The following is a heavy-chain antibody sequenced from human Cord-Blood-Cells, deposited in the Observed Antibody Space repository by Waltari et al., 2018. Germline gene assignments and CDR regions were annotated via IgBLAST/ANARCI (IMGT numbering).Heavy chain of an antibody. J-gene: IGHJ3*02. CDR1: GGSISSYY. Sequence: QVQLQESGPGLVKPSETLSLTCTVSGGSISSYYWSWIRQPPGKGLEWIGYIYYSGSTNYNPTRKRRVTISVDTSKNQFSLKLSSVTAADTAVYYCARANWGNAFDIWGQGTMVTVSS. CDR2: IYYSGST. V-gene: IGHV4-59*01. CDR3: ARANWGNAFDI. D-gene: IGHD7-27*01.